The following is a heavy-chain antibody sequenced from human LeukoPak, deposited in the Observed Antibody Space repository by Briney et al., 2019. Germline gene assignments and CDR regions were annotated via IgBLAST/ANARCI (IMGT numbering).Heavy chain of an antibody. CDR3: ARDSMDY. CDR1: GFRFSSYW. V-gene: IGHV3-21*01. J-gene: IGHJ4*02. CDR2: ISSSSSYI. Sequence: GGSLRLSCAASGFRFSSYWMNWVRQVPGKGLEWVSSISSSSSYIYYADSVKGRFTISRDNAKNSLYLQMNSLRAEDTAVYYCARDSMDYWGQGTLVTVSS.